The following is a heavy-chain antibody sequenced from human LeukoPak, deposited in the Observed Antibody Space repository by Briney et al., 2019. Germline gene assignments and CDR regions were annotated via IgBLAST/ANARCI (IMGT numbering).Heavy chain of an antibody. Sequence: PGGSLRLSCAVSGFTFSDTYLTWIRQAPGKGLESLSYISPSGTDISYADSVKGRFTISRDNAKNSLYLQMNSLRVEDTAVYYCTRDPRNLDYWGQGTLVTVSS. CDR1: GFTFSDTY. V-gene: IGHV3-11*01. CDR2: ISPSGTDI. D-gene: IGHD1-14*01. J-gene: IGHJ4*02. CDR3: TRDPRNLDY.